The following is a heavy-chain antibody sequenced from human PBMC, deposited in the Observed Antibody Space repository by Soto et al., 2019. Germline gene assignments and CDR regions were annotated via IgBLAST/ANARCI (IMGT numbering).Heavy chain of an antibody. V-gene: IGHV4-30-4*01. CDR2: IYYSGNT. CDR1: GGSISGDDYY. Sequence: QVQLQESGPGLVKPSQTLSLTCTVSGGSISGDDYYWTWIRQPPGKGLEWIGYIYYSGNTYYNPSLRSRLTISLDASKNPFSLKLRSVTAADTAVYYCARVPPLPRAMASNRGWFHPWGQGTLVTVSS. J-gene: IGHJ5*02. D-gene: IGHD3-10*01. CDR3: ARVPPLPRAMASNRGWFHP.